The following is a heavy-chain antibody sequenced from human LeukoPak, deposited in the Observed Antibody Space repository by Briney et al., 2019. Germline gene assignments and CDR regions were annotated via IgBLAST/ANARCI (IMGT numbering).Heavy chain of an antibody. CDR2: INHSGST. CDR1: GGSFSGYY. Sequence: SETLSLTCAVYGGSFSGYYWSWIRQPPGKGLEWIGEINHSGSTNYNPSLKSRVTISVDTSKNQFSLKLSSVTAADTAVYYCASGGYCSGGSCYSSAFDIWGQGTMVTVSS. D-gene: IGHD2-15*01. J-gene: IGHJ3*02. V-gene: IGHV4-34*01. CDR3: ASGGYCSGGSCYSSAFDI.